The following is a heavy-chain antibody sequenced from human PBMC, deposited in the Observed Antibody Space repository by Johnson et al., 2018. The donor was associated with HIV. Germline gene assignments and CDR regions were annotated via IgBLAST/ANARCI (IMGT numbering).Heavy chain of an antibody. D-gene: IGHD1-26*01. CDR2: IKSNTDGGTT. CDR1: GFTLSNAW. V-gene: IGHV3-15*01. J-gene: IGHJ3*02. CDR3: ATPWDLLGAFDI. Sequence: VQLVESGGGVVQPGGSLRLSCVASGFTLSNAWMSWVRQAPGKGLEWVGHIKSNTDGGTTDYVASVKGRFTISREDSKNTLYLQMNSLKIEDTAVYYCATPWDLLGAFDIWGQGTMVTVSS.